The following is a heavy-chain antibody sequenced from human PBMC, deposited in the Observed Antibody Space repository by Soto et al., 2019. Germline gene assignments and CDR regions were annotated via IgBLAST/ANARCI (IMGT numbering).Heavy chain of an antibody. CDR1: GGTFSSYT. V-gene: IGHV1-69*02. Sequence: QVQLVQSGAEVKKPGSSVKVSCKASGGTFSSYTISWVRQAPGQGLEWMGRIIPILGIANYAQKFQGRVTITADKSTSTAYMELSSLRSEDTAVYYCARADYDYGGLFDYWGQGTLVTVSS. J-gene: IGHJ4*02. CDR3: ARADYDYGGLFDY. CDR2: IIPILGIA. D-gene: IGHD4-17*01.